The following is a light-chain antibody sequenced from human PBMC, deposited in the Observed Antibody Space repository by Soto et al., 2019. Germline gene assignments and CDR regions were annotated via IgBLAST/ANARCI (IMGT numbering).Light chain of an antibody. CDR2: DDS. CDR1: NIGDKN. J-gene: IGLJ1*01. CDR3: QVWDTSSDRSYV. V-gene: IGLV3-21*02. Sequence: SYELTQPPSVSVAPGQTARITCGGNNIGDKNVHWYQQKPGQVPVLVVYDDSVRPSGIPERLSGSNSGNTATLTISSVEVGDEADYYCQVWDTSSDRSYVFGTGTKLTVL.